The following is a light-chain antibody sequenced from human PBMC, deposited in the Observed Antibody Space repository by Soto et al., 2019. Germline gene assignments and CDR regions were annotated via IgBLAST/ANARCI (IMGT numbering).Light chain of an antibody. CDR3: QQFYNYPRT. J-gene: IGKJ1*01. CDR1: QSVSSSY. CDR2: GAS. V-gene: IGKV3D-7*01. Sequence: EIVLTQPPATLSLSPGERATLSCRASQSVSSSYLAWYQQKPGQAPRLLIYGASSRATGIPDRFSGSGSGTDFTLTISYLQSEDFGTYYCQQFYNYPRTFGQGTKVDIK.